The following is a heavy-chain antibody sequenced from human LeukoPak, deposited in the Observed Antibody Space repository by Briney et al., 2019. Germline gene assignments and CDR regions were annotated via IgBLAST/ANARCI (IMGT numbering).Heavy chain of an antibody. J-gene: IGHJ4*02. CDR1: GFIFSTYG. V-gene: IGHV3-23*01. CDR2: ISGSGLNT. D-gene: IGHD3-10*01. Sequence: GGSLRLSCAASGFIFSTYGMTWFRQAPGRGLEWVSGISGSGLNTYYADSVKGRFTSSRDNSKNMLYLQMNSLRAEDTAVYYCARGGGYGSVIYSEEWGEGILVTVSS. CDR3: ARGGGYGSVIYSEE.